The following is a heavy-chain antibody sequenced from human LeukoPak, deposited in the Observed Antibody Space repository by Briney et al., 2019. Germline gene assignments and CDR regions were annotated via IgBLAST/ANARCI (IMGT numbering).Heavy chain of an antibody. CDR3: AKSLRSGYYITREFDY. D-gene: IGHD2/OR15-2a*01. V-gene: IGHV3-30*02. Sequence: GGSLRLSCVASGFTFSSYGMHWVRQAPGKGLEWVSLIRNDGTNKYYADSVKGRLTISRDNSKSTLYLQMNSLRAEDTAVYFCAKSLRSGYYITREFDYWGQGTLVTVPS. CDR1: GFTFSSYG. CDR2: IRNDGTNK. J-gene: IGHJ4*02.